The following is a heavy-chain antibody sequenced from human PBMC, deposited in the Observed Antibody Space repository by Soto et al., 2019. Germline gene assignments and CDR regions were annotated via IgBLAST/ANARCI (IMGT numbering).Heavy chain of an antibody. D-gene: IGHD4-17*01. V-gene: IGHV3-9*01. CDR2: ISWNSGSI. Sequence: EVQLVESGGGLVQPGRSLRLSCAASGFTFDDYAMHWVRQAPGKGLEWVSGISWNSGSIGYADSVKGRFTISRDNAKNSLYLQTNSLRAEDTALYYCAKDDYDGYAFDIWGQGTMVTVSS. CDR1: GFTFDDYA. CDR3: AKDDYDGYAFDI. J-gene: IGHJ3*02.